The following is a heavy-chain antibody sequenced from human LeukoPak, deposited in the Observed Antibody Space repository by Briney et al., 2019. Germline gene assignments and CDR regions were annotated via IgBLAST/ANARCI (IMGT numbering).Heavy chain of an antibody. J-gene: IGHJ4*01. CDR2: ISHSGST. Sequence: GSLRLSCAASGFTFSSYWMSWVRQPPGKGLEWIAEISHSGSTRYNPSLKSRVTISVDTSKNQFSLKVSSVTAADTAVYYCVRSEVETSGRDYWGHGTLVTVSS. V-gene: IGHV4-34*08. CDR1: GFTFSSYW. D-gene: IGHD2-15*01. CDR3: VRSEVETSGRDY.